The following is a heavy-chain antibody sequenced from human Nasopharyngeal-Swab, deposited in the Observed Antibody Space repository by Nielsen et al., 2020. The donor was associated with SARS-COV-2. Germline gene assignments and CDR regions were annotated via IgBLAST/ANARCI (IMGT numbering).Heavy chain of an antibody. CDR1: GYTFTGYY. CDR2: IIPIFGTA. CDR3: ARDGTTSQTSYYYYGMDV. V-gene: IGHV1-69*13. Sequence: PVKVSCKASGYTFTGYYMHWVRQAPGQGLEWMGGIIPIFGTANYAQKFQGRVTITADESTSTAYMELSSLRSEDTAVYYCARDGTTSQTSYYYYGMDVWGQGTTVTVSS. D-gene: IGHD4-17*01. J-gene: IGHJ6*02.